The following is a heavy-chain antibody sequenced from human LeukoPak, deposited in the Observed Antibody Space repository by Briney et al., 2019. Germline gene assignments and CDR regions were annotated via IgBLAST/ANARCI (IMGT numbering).Heavy chain of an antibody. D-gene: IGHD1-26*01. V-gene: IGHV3-7*01. CDR1: GFTFSSYW. Sequence: PGGSLRLSCAVSGFTFSSYWMMWARQVPGKGLEWVANINRDGSEKHYVESVKGRFTISRGNARNSLYLQMDSLRVDDTAVYYCARVGAWELQRVFENWGQGTLVTVSS. CDR2: INRDGSEK. J-gene: IGHJ4*02. CDR3: ARVGAWELQRVFEN.